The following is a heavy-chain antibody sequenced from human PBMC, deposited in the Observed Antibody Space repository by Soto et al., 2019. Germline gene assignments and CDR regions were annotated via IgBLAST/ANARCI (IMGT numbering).Heavy chain of an antibody. Sequence: ETLSLTCTVSGGSISSYYWSWIRQPPGKGLEWIGYIYYSGSTNYNPSLKSRVTISVDTSKNQFSLKLSSVTAADTAVYYCARTLIAVAGTSNWFDPWGQGTLVTVSS. J-gene: IGHJ5*02. V-gene: IGHV4-59*01. D-gene: IGHD6-19*01. CDR1: GGSISSYY. CDR2: IYYSGST. CDR3: ARTLIAVAGTSNWFDP.